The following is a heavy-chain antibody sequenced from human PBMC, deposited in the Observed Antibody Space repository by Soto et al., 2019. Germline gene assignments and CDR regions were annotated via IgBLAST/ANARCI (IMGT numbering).Heavy chain of an antibody. V-gene: IGHV4-34*01. CDR1: GGSFSGYY. Sequence: SETLSLTCAVYGGSFSGYYWSWIRQPPGKGLEWIGEINHSGSTNYNPSLKSRVTISVDTSKNQFSLKLSSVTAADTAVYYCARDVYGDYFDYWGQGTLVTVSS. CDR3: ARDVYGDYFDY. J-gene: IGHJ4*02. D-gene: IGHD4-17*01. CDR2: INHSGST.